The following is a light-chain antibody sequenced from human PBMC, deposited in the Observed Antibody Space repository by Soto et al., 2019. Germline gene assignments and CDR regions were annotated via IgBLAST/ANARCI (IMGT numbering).Light chain of an antibody. CDR2: DAS. CDR1: QNINNF. V-gene: IGKV3-11*01. J-gene: IGKJ5*01. Sequence: EIVLTQSPVTLSLSPGETATRSYRASQNINNFSAWYQQKPGQAPRLLIYDASNRATGIPARLSGGGSGTDFTLTISSLDPEDSAVYYCQQRSTWPTFGQGTRLEI. CDR3: QQRSTWPT.